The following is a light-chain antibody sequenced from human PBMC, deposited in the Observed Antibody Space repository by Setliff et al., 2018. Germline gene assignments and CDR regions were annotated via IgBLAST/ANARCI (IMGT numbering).Light chain of an antibody. CDR2: DNK. CDR3: GARDRSLSVYV. Sequence: QSVLTQPPSVSAAPGQKVTISCSGSSSNIGNNYVSWYQQLPGTAPKLLIYDNKRPSGIPDRFSGSKSGTSATLGITGLQTGDEADYYCGARDRSLSVYVFGTGTKSPS. V-gene: IGLV1-51*01. CDR1: SSNIGNNY. J-gene: IGLJ1*01.